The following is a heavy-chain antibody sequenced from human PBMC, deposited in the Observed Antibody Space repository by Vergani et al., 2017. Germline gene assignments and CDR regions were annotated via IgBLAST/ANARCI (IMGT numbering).Heavy chain of an antibody. J-gene: IGHJ4*02. CDR1: GFTFSSYG. V-gene: IGHV3-48*04. D-gene: IGHD5-12*01. Sequence: VQLVESGGGVVQPGRSLRLSCAASGFTFSSYGMHWVRQAPGKGLEWVSYISSSGSTIYYADSVKGRFTISRDNAKNSLYLQMNSLRAEDTAVYYCARIEWDPGAFDYWGQGTLVTVSS. CDR3: ARIEWDPGAFDY. CDR2: ISSSGSTI.